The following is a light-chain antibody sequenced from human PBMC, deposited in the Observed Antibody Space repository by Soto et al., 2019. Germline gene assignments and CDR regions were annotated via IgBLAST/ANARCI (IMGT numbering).Light chain of an antibody. Sequence: DIQMTQSPSSLSASVGDRVTITCRASQSISSYLNWYQQKPGKAPKVVIYTASSLQSGVPSRFSGSGSGTDFTLTISSLQREDFATYYCQQSHSTPYTFGQGTKLEIK. CDR2: TAS. J-gene: IGKJ2*01. CDR3: QQSHSTPYT. CDR1: QSISSY. V-gene: IGKV1-39*01.